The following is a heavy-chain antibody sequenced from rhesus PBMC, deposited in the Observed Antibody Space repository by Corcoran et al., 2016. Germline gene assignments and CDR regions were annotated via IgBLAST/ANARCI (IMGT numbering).Heavy chain of an antibody. Sequence: QVQLQESGPGVVKPSETLSLTCAVSGGSISSYWWGWIRQPPGKGREWIGQIYGGIGSTPSNPPLKRRVNISSDTSKNQFSLKLSCVTAADTAVYYCAKAGYPYYFDYWGQGVLVTVSS. CDR3: AKAGYPYYFDY. J-gene: IGHJ4*01. CDR2: IYGGIGST. CDR1: GGSISSYW. V-gene: IGHV4-80*01. D-gene: IGHD2-2*01.